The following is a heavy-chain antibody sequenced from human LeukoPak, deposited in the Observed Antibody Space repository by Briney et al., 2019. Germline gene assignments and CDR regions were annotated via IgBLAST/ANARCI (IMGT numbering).Heavy chain of an antibody. CDR2: INHSGST. CDR1: GGSFSGYY. D-gene: IGHD3-10*01. Sequence: PSETLSLTCAVYGGSFSGYYWSWIRQPPGKGLEWIGEINHSGSTNYNPSLKSRVTISVDTSKNQFSLKLTSVTAADTAVYYCARGQLWFGELLSSRTYYFDYWGQGTLVTVSS. CDR3: ARGQLWFGELLSSRTYYFDY. V-gene: IGHV4-34*01. J-gene: IGHJ4*02.